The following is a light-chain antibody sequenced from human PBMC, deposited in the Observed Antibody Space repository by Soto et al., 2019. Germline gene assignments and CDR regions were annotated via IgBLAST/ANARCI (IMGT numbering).Light chain of an antibody. V-gene: IGLV2-14*01. J-gene: IGLJ1*01. CDR2: DVS. CDR3: SSYRSRSTLLYV. CDR1: SSDVGGYNY. Sequence: QSALTQPASVSGSPGQSTTISCTGTSSDVGGYNYVSWYQQHPGKAPKLMIYDVSNRPSGVSNRFSGSKSGNTASLTISGLQAEDEADYYCSSYRSRSTLLYVFGTGTKVTVL.